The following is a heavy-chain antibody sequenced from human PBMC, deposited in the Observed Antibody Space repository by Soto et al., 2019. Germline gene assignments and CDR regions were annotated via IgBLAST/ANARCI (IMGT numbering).Heavy chain of an antibody. J-gene: IGHJ5*02. D-gene: IGHD6-19*01. V-gene: IGHV1-69*13. Sequence: SVKVSCKASGGTFSSYAISWVRQAPGQGLEWMGGIIPIFGTANYAQKFQGRVTITADESTSTAYMELSSLRSEDTAVYYCARRLLEYSSGWYWFDPWGQGTLVTVSS. CDR1: GGTFSSYA. CDR3: ARRLLEYSSGWYWFDP. CDR2: IIPIFGTA.